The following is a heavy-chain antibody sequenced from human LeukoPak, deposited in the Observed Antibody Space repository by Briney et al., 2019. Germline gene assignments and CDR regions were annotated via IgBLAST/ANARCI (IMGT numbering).Heavy chain of an antibody. D-gene: IGHD7-27*01. J-gene: IGHJ4*02. V-gene: IGHV4-34*01. CDR1: GGSFSGYY. CDR2: INHSGST. CDR3: ARSKLGRFDY. Sequence: PSETLSLTCAVYGGSFSGYYWSWIRQPPGKGLEWIGEINHSGSTYYNPSLKSRVTISVDRSKNQFSLKLSSVTAADTAVYYCARSKLGRFDYWGQGTLVTVSS.